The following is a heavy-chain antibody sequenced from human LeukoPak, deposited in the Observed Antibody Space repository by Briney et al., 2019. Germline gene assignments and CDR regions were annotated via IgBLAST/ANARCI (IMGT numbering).Heavy chain of an antibody. CDR2: IYYSGST. Sequence: SETLSLTCTVSGGSISSYYWSWIRQPPGKGLEWIGDIYYSGSTNYNPSLKSRVTISVDTSKNQFSLKLSSVTAADTAVYYCARHLRYYDILTGYGAYYGMDVWGQGTTVTVSS. CDR3: ARHLRYYDILTGYGAYYGMDV. D-gene: IGHD3-9*01. CDR1: GGSISSYY. V-gene: IGHV4-59*08. J-gene: IGHJ6*02.